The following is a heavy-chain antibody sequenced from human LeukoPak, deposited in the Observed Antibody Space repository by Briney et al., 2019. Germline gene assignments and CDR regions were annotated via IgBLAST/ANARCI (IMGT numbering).Heavy chain of an antibody. J-gene: IGHJ5*02. V-gene: IGHV4-39*01. CDR2: IYYSGST. D-gene: IGHD2-2*01. Sequence: SETLSLTCTVSGGSISSSSYYWGWIRQPPGKGLEWVGSIYYSGSTYYSSSLKSRVTISVDTSKNQFSLKLSSVTAADTAVYYCARQQRIVVVPSWFDPWGQGTLVTVS. CDR1: GGSISSSSYY. CDR3: ARQQRIVVVPSWFDP.